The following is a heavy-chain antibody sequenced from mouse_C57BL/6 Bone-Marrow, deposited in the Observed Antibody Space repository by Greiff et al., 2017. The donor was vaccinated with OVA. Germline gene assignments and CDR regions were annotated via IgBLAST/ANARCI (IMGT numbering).Heavy chain of an antibody. CDR3: ARSSRRYDDY. J-gene: IGHJ4*01. CDR1: GYTFTSFW. V-gene: IGHV1-69*01. D-gene: IGHD2-3*01. CDR2: IDPSDSYT. Sequence: VQLQQPGAELVMPGASVKLSCKASGYTFTSFWMHWVKQRPGQGLEWIGEIDPSDSYTNYNQKFKGKSTFTVDKSSSTAYMQLSSLTSEDSAVYYCARSSRRYDDYWGQGTSVTVSS.